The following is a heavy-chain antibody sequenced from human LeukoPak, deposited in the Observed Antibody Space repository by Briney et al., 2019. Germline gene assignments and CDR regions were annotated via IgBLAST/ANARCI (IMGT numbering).Heavy chain of an antibody. CDR3: AKGVEDSGIYYYYYMDV. CDR1: GFTFSSYTFSTYA. D-gene: IGHD2-15*01. J-gene: IGHJ6*03. CDR2: VSGSGVST. V-gene: IGHV3-23*01. Sequence: GGSLRLSCAASGFTFSSYTFSTYAMSWVRQAPGKGLEWVSAVSGSGVSTYYADSVKGRFTISRGNSKNTLYLQMNGLRAEDTAVYYCAKGVEDSGIYYYYYMDVWGKGTTVTVSS.